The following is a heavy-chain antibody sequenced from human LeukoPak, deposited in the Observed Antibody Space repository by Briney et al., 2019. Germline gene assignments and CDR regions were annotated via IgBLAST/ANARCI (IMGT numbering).Heavy chain of an antibody. J-gene: IGHJ4*02. D-gene: IGHD1-7*01. CDR1: GFTFSDFA. CDR2: IKQDGSEK. V-gene: IGHV3-7*01. CDR3: ARPSFRTFDY. Sequence: GGSLRLSCSTSGFTFSDFAINWVRQAPGKGLEWVANIKQDGSEKYYVDSVKGRFTISRDNAKNSLYLQMNSLRAEDTAVYYCARPSFRTFDYWGQGTLVTVSS.